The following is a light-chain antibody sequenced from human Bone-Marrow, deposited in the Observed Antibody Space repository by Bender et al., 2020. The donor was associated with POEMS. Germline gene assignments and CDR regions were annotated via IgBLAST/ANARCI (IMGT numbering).Light chain of an antibody. CDR1: SSDVGGYKY. CDR2: DVN. CDR3: SSYDATSTLFV. Sequence: QSALTQPASVSGSPGQSITISCTGTSSDVGGYKYVSWYQQHPGKAPKLMIYDVNNRPSGVSNRFSGSKSGNTASLTISGLQAEDEADYYCSSYDATSTLFVFGSGTKVSVL. J-gene: IGLJ1*01. V-gene: IGLV2-14*03.